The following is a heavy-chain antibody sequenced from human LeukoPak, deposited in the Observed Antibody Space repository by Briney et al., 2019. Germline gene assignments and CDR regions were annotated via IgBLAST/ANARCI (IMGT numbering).Heavy chain of an antibody. CDR2: ISYDGSNK. J-gene: IGHJ4*02. CDR1: GFTFSNYA. V-gene: IGHV3-30-3*01. CDR3: ASSISGGQYCGGDCYLHY. Sequence: GGSLRLSCAASGFTFSNYAIHWVRQAPGKGLEWVALISYDGSNKYYADSVKGRFTISRDNAKNSLYLQMNSLRAEDTAVYYCASSISGGQYCGGDCYLHYWGQGTLVTVSS. D-gene: IGHD2-21*02.